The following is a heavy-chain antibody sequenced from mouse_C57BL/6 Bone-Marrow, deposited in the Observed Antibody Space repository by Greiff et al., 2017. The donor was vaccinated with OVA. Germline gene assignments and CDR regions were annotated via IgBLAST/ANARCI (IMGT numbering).Heavy chain of an antibody. CDR2: IHPNSGST. CDR1: GYTFTSYW. V-gene: IGHV1-64*01. D-gene: IGHD1-1*01. J-gene: IGHJ1*03. Sequence: QVQLQQPGAELVKPGASVKLSCKASGYTFTSYWMHWVKQRPGQGLEWIGMIHPNSGSTNYKEKFKSKATLTVDKSSSTAYMQLSSLTSEDSAVYYCARGITTVSEAYWYFDVWGTGTTVTVSS. CDR3: ARGITTVSEAYWYFDV.